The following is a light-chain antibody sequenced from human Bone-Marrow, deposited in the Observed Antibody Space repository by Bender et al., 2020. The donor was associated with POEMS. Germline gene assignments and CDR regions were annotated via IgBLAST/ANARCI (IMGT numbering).Light chain of an antibody. V-gene: IGLV2-14*03. CDR3: NSHTSSDTWV. CDR1: NTDVGGHNY. CDR2: DVS. J-gene: IGLJ3*02. Sequence: QSALTQPASVSGSPGQSITISCTGTNTDVGGHNYVSWHQQHPGKAPKLMIYDVSNRPSGVSNRFSGSKSGNTASLTISGLQAEDEADYYCNSHTSSDTWVFGGGTKLTVL.